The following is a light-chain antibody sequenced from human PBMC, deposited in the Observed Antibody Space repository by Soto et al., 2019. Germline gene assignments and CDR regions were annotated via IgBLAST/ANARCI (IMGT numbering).Light chain of an antibody. Sequence: EVVLTQSPATLSLSPGESATLSCRASQNVRSYLAWYQQKPGQAPRLLIYDAFKRATGVPARFSGSGSGTDFTLTISGLEPEDFAVYYCQQRSNWPLTFGGGTDVEI. J-gene: IGKJ4*01. V-gene: IGKV3-11*01. CDR3: QQRSNWPLT. CDR2: DAF. CDR1: QNVRSY.